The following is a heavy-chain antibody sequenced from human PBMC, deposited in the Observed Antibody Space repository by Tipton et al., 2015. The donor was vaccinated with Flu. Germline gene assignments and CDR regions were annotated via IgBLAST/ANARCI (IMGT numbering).Heavy chain of an antibody. CDR3: ARGFIRLCDY. CDR2: IRSSGTTR. CDR1: GFTFSSYE. D-gene: IGHD3-16*01. J-gene: IGHJ4*02. Sequence: SGFTFSSYEMNWVRQAPGKGLEWVSYIRSSGTTRYYADSVKGRFTISRDNAKNSLYLQMNGLRAEDTAVYYCARGFIRLCDYWGQGTLVTVSS. V-gene: IGHV3-48*03.